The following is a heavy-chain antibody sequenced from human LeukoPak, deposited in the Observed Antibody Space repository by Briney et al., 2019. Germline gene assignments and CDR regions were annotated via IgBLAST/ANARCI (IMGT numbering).Heavy chain of an antibody. CDR1: GGSISSYY. CDR2: IYYSGST. Sequence: DPSETLSLTCTVSGGSISSYYWSWIRQPPGKGLEWIGYIYYSGSTNYNPSLKSRVTISVDTSKNQFSLKLSSVTAADTAVYYCAREAPLGATIPDAFDIWGQGTMVTVSS. V-gene: IGHV4-59*01. D-gene: IGHD1-26*01. J-gene: IGHJ3*02. CDR3: AREAPLGATIPDAFDI.